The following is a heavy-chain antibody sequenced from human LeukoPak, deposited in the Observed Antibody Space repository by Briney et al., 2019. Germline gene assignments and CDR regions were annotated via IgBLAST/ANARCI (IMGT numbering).Heavy chain of an antibody. J-gene: IGHJ6*02. CDR2: ISYSGRT. CDR1: GGSTSSSSFY. CDR3: ARLGALALVGPHYYYYGLDF. V-gene: IGHV4-39*01. Sequence: KPSETLSLTCTVSGGSTSSSSFYWGWIRQPPGKGLECIGRISYSGRTYYNPSLQSRVTISVDTSKNQFSLRLSSVTAADTAVYYCARLGALALVGPHYYYYGLDFWGQATTVTVSS. D-gene: IGHD1-26*01.